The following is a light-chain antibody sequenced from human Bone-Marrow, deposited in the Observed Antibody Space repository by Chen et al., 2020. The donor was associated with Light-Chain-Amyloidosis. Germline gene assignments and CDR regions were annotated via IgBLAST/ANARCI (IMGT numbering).Light chain of an antibody. V-gene: IGKV3-20*01. CDR1: QTISSNY. CDR3: QQYGTSPLT. J-gene: IGKJ4*01. Sequence: EIASTQSSGTLSLSPGVGANLSGRASQTISSNYLTWYQQKFGQAPRLLIYGSSSRATGIPDRFTGSGSGTDFTLTINRLEPEDFGMYYCQQYGTSPLTFGGGTKVEIK. CDR2: GSS.